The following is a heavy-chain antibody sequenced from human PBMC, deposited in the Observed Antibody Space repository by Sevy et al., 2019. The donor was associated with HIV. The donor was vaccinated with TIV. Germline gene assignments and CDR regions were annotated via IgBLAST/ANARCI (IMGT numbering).Heavy chain of an antibody. CDR3: ARLGIAVAGYFDY. Sequence: SETLSLTCAVSGYSISSGFYWGWIRQPPGKGLEWIVLMYHSGSTYYNSSLQSRVTISLDTSKNQFSLELTSVTAADTAVYYCARLGIAVAGYFDYWGQGTLVTVSS. CDR1: GYSISSGFY. D-gene: IGHD6-19*01. V-gene: IGHV4-38-2*01. J-gene: IGHJ4*02. CDR2: MYHSGST.